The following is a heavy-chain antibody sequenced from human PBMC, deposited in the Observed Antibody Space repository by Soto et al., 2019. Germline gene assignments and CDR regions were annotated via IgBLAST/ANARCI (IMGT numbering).Heavy chain of an antibody. D-gene: IGHD6-13*01. Sequence: QVQLVQSGAEVKKPGSSVRVSCKASGGTFGSNALSWVRQAPGQGLEWMGGIIPIFDTTHYAQNFQGRVTITADESTSTVYMELSSLRSEDTAVYYCATILRHSTTWYLNGMDVWGHGSSVTVSS. J-gene: IGHJ6*02. CDR1: GGTFGSNA. CDR3: ATILRHSTTWYLNGMDV. V-gene: IGHV1-69*01. CDR2: IIPIFDTT.